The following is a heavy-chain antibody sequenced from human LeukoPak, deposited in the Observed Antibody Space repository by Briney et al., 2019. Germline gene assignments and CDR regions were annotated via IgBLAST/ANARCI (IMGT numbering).Heavy chain of an antibody. CDR3: AKSLDY. J-gene: IGHJ4*02. CDR2: IKQDGSET. V-gene: IGHV3-7*01. Sequence: GGSLRLYCAASGFTFSTSWMDWVRQAPGKGLEWVANIKQDGSETYYMDSAKGRFTISRDNAKNSLYLQMDSLRVDDTAIYYCAKSLDYWGQGTLVTVSS. CDR1: GFTFSTSW.